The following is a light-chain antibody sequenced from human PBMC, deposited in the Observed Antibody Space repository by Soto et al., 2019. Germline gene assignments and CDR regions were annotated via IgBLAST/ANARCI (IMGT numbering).Light chain of an antibody. J-gene: IGLJ1*01. Sequence: QSVLTQPPSVSGAPGQRVTISCTGSSSNIGAGYDVHWYQQLPGTAPKLLIYGNSNRPSGVPDRFSGSKSGTSASLAITGLQAEDEDEYYCQSYDSSLSFYVFGTGTKVTVL. V-gene: IGLV1-40*01. CDR3: QSYDSSLSFYV. CDR1: SSNIGAGYD. CDR2: GNS.